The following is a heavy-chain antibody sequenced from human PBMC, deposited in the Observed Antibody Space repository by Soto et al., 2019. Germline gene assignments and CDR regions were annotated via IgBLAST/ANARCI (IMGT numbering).Heavy chain of an antibody. CDR3: ARRRYCGDMSDNKHSNGMDV. CDR1: GDTFSSYN. J-gene: IGHJ3*01. D-gene: IGHD2-21*01. CDR2: VIPVLTTT. V-gene: IGHV1-69*08. Sequence: QVQLVQSGAEVKKPGSSVRVSCRSSGDTFSSYNVNWLRLAPGRGLEWMGRVIPVLTTTNYAQNFPGRVTIRADKYMITVYLDLRGVRYDDTAVYYCARRRYCGDMSDNKHSNGMDVSG.